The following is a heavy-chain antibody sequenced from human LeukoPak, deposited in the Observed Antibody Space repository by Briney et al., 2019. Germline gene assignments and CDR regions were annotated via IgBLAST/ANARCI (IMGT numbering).Heavy chain of an antibody. J-gene: IGHJ4*02. V-gene: IGHV1-69*04. CDR2: IIPILGIA. CDR3: ASSSGGDGYNHGGLLDY. CDR1: GGTFSSYA. Sequence: SVKVSCKASGGTFSSYAISWVRQAPGQGLEWMGRIIPILGIANYAQKFQGRVTTTADKSTSTAYMELSSLRSEDTAVYYCASSSGGDGYNHGGLLDYWGQGTLVTVSS. D-gene: IGHD5-12*01.